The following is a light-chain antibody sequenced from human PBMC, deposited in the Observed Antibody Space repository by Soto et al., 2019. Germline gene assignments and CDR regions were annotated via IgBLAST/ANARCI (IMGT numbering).Light chain of an antibody. V-gene: IGKV1-6*01. CDR3: LQDYSYQWT. J-gene: IGKJ1*01. CDR2: AAS. CDR1: QGIRND. Sequence: IQITHSASSLTCSLGDTVAITCRASQGIRNDLGWYQQKPGKATKILIHAASSLESGVPTRFSGSGSGTDFTFTISSLQAEDFATDYCLQDYSYQWTCGQGTKVDI.